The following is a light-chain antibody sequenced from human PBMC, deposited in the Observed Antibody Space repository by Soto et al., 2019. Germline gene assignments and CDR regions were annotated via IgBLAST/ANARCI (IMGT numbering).Light chain of an antibody. CDR1: QSVSSY. V-gene: IGKV3-11*01. CDR2: DAS. J-gene: IGKJ1*01. CDR3: QQRSNWPPT. Sequence: EIVLTQSPATLSLSPGKRATHSCRASQSVSSYLAWYQQKPGQAPRLLIYDASNRATGITARFSGSGSGTDFTLTICSLEPEDFAVYYCQQRSNWPPTFGQGTKVDIK.